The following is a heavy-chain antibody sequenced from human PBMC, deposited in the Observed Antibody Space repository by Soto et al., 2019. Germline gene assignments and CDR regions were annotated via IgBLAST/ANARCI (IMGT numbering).Heavy chain of an antibody. Sequence: GGSLRLSCAASGFTFSSYVMHWVRQAPGKGLEWVAVISYDGSNKYYADSVKGRFTISRDNSKNTLYLQMNSLRAEDTAVYYCARDPSSGWYFAYIDYWGQGTLVTVSS. J-gene: IGHJ4*02. D-gene: IGHD6-19*01. CDR1: GFTFSSYV. CDR2: ISYDGSNK. V-gene: IGHV3-30-3*01. CDR3: ARDPSSGWYFAYIDY.